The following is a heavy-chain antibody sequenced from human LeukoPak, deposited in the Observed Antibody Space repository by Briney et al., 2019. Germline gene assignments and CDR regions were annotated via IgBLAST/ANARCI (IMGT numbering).Heavy chain of an antibody. CDR2: ISSSSSYI. Sequence: GGSLRLSCAASGFTFSSYSMNWVRQAPGKGLEWVSSISSSSSYIYYADSVKGRFTISRDNAKNSLYLQMNSLRVEDTAVYYCAREVDNWFDAWGQGTLVTVSS. V-gene: IGHV3-21*04. CDR3: AREVDNWFDA. J-gene: IGHJ5*02. D-gene: IGHD5-12*01. CDR1: GFTFSSYS.